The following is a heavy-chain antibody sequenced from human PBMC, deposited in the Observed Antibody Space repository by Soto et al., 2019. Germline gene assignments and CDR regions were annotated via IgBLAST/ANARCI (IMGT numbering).Heavy chain of an antibody. D-gene: IGHD2-15*01. V-gene: IGHV1-69*02. CDR3: ASEALYCSGGSVYFDY. J-gene: IGHJ4*02. CDR1: GGTFSSYT. Sequence: SVKVSCKASGGTFSSYTISWVRQAPGQGLEWMGRIIPVLGIANYAQKFQGRVTITADKSTSTAYMELSSLRSEDAAVYYCASEALYCSGGSVYFDYWGQGSLVTVS. CDR2: IIPVLGIA.